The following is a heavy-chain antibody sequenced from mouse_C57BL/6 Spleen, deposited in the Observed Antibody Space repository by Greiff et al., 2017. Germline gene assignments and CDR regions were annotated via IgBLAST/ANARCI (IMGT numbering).Heavy chain of an antibody. V-gene: IGHV1-80*01. Sequence: QVQLKESGAELVKPGASVKISCKASGYAFSSYWMHWVQQRPGKGLEWIGQIYPGDGDTNYNGKFKGKATLTADKSSSTAYMQLSSLTSEDSAVYFCARPITTAYWYFDVWGTGTTVTVSS. CDR2: IYPGDGDT. CDR1: GYAFSSYW. D-gene: IGHD1-2*01. J-gene: IGHJ1*03. CDR3: ARPITTAYWYFDV.